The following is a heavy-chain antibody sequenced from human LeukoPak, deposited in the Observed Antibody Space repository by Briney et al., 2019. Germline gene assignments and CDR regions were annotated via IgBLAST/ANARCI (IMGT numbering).Heavy chain of an antibody. V-gene: IGHV3-7*01. CDR2: IKQDGGEK. CDR3: AKVRRSGSYGRSREFDY. J-gene: IGHJ4*02. D-gene: IGHD1-26*01. Sequence: GGSLRLSCAASGFTFSSYWMSWVRQAPGKGLEWVANIKQDGGEKYYVDSVKGRFTISRDNAKNSLYLQMNSLRAEDTAVYYCAKVRRSGSYGRSREFDYWGQGTLVTVSS. CDR1: GFTFSSYW.